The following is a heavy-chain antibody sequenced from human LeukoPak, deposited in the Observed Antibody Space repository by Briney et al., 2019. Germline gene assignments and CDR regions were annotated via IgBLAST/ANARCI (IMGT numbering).Heavy chain of an antibody. J-gene: IGHJ4*02. Sequence: SVKVSCKASGGTFSSYAISWVRQAPGQGLEWMGRIIPILGIANYAQKFQGRVTITADKSTSTAYMELSSLRSEDTAVYYCARDFHCSGGSCYDYWGQGTLVTVSS. D-gene: IGHD2-15*01. V-gene: IGHV1-69*04. CDR1: GGTFSSYA. CDR3: ARDFHCSGGSCYDY. CDR2: IIPILGIA.